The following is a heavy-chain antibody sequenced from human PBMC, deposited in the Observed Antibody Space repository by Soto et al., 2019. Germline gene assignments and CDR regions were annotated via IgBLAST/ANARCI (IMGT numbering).Heavy chain of an antibody. J-gene: IGHJ6*02. V-gene: IGHV1-69*01. CDR1: GGTFSSYA. D-gene: IGHD1-26*01. CDR3: AGGSSGSYHLGYYGMDV. CDR2: IIPIFGTA. Sequence: QVQLVQSGAEVKKPGSSVKVSCKASGGTFSSYAISWVRQAPGQGLEWMGGIIPIFGTANYAQKFQGRVTITADESTSTAYMELSSLRSEDTAVYYCAGGSSGSYHLGYYGMDVWGQGTTVTVSS.